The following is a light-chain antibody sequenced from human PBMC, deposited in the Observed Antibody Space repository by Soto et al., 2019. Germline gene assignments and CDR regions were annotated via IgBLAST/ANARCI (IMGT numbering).Light chain of an antibody. CDR1: QSVSSSY. Sequence: EIVLTQSPGTLSLSPGERATLSCRASQSVSSSYLAWYQQKLGQAPRLLIYGASSRATGIPDRFSGSGSGTDFTLTISRLEPEDFAVYYCQQYGSSRNTFGQGTKLEIK. CDR2: GAS. J-gene: IGKJ2*01. V-gene: IGKV3-20*01. CDR3: QQYGSSRNT.